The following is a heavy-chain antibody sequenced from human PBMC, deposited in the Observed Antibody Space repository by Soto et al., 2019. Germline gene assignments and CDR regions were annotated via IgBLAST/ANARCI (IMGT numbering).Heavy chain of an antibody. CDR2: ISYSGST. CDR3: ARGVLP. CDR1: GGSISSGGYY. J-gene: IGHJ5*01. V-gene: IGHV4-31*03. Sequence: QVQLQESGPGLVQPSQTLSLTCTVSGGSISSGGYYWSWIRQHPGTGLEWIGHISYSGSTYYNTSLQSXXTISVDTSRNQVSLIVNSVTAADTALYYCARGVLPWGQGTLVTVSS.